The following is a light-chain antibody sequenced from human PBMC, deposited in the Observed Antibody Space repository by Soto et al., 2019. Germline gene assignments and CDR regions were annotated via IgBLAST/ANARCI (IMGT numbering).Light chain of an antibody. CDR1: QSVSSSY. V-gene: IGKV3-20*01. CDR2: GAS. J-gene: IGKJ2*01. Sequence: EIVLTQSPGTLSLSPGERATLSCRASQSVSSSYLAWYQQKPGQAPRLLIYGASSRATGIPDTFSGSGSGTDFTLTISRLEPEDFAVYYWHQYGSAPYTFGQGTKLEIK. CDR3: HQYGSAPYT.